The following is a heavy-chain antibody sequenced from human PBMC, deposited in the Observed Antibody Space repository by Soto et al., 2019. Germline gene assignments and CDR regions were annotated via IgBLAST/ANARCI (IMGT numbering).Heavy chain of an antibody. CDR2: ISWDSGSI. J-gene: IGHJ4*02. Sequence: QLVESGGGLVQPGRSLRLSCVASGFRFDEYAIHWVRQAPGKGLEWVSGISWDSGSINYAGSVRGRFTVSRDNGKNALYLHTTSLRSEHTAFHYCEKIVTRHSLVTVSDQWGQGAPVSGSS. V-gene: IGHV3-9*01. D-gene: IGHD2-21*01. CDR3: EKIVTRHSLVTVSDQ. CDR1: GFRFDEYA.